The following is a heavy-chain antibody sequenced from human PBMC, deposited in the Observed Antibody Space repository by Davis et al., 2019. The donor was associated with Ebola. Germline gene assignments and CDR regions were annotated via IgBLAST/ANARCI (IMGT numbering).Heavy chain of an antibody. Sequence: SVKVSCKASGYTFTGYYMHWVRQAPGQGLEWMGGIIPIFGTANYAQKFQGRVTITADESTSTAYMELSSLRSEDTAVYYCARALAAPPTYYYYGMDVWGQGTTVTVSS. CDR1: GYTFTGYY. D-gene: IGHD6-6*01. J-gene: IGHJ6*02. CDR3: ARALAAPPTYYYYGMDV. V-gene: IGHV1-69*13. CDR2: IIPIFGTA.